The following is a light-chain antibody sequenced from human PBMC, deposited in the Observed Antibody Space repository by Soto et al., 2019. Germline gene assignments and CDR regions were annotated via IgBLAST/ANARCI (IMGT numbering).Light chain of an antibody. CDR3: QQYNNLPPDT. V-gene: IGKV3-15*01. CDR1: QSVNNN. Sequence: EIILTQSPASLSVSPGERATLSCRASQSVNNNLAWYQQKPAQAPRLLIYGASTRATGIPGRFRGSGSETQFTLTITSLQSEDFAVYFCQQYNNLPPDTFGQGTKLEIK. CDR2: GAS. J-gene: IGKJ2*01.